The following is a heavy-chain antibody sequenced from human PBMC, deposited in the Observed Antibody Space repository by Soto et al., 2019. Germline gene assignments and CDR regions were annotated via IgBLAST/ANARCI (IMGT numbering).Heavy chain of an antibody. V-gene: IGHV3-48*02. CDR2: ISRSSSTI. Sequence: GGCLRLSWAAAGLTFSSYSMNWVRQAPGKGREWVSYISRSSSTIYYADSVKGRFSICRDKAKNSLYMQMNSLRDEDTAVYYCPTLRTYYYGRSGYYGWLDYWGQGTLVTVSS. CDR3: PTLRTYYYGRSGYYGWLDY. J-gene: IGHJ4*02. CDR1: GLTFSSYS. D-gene: IGHD3-22*01.